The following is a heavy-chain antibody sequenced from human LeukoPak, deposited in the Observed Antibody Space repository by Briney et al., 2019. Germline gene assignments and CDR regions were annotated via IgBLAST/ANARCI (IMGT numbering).Heavy chain of an antibody. CDR1: GFTFSSYG. J-gene: IGHJ2*01. CDR2: ISYDGSNK. CDR3: AKPNYGDSFGFFDL. V-gene: IGHV3-30*18. D-gene: IGHD4-17*01. Sequence: GGSLRLSCAASGFTFSSYGMHWVRQAPGQGLERVAVISYDGSNKYYADSVRGRFTISRDNSKNTLYLQMNSLRAEDTALYYCAKPNYGDSFGFFDLWGRGTRVTVSS.